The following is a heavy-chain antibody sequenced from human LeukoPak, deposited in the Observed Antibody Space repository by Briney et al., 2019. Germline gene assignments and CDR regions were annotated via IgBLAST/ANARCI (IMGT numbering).Heavy chain of an antibody. CDR3: AKDEVATIRHNDYYYYYMDV. CDR1: GFTFGIYE. J-gene: IGHJ6*03. CDR2: IGSSDSTT. Sequence: GGSLRLSCVGSGFTFGIYEMNWVRQAPGKGLEWLSYIGSSDSTTHYADSVKGRFTISRDNAKNSLYLQMNSLRAEDTAVYYCAKDEVATIRHNDYYYYYMDVWGKGTTVTISS. V-gene: IGHV3-48*03. D-gene: IGHD5-24*01.